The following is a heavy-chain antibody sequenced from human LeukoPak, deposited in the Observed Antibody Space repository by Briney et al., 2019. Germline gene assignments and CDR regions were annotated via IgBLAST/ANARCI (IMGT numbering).Heavy chain of an antibody. J-gene: IGHJ4*02. Sequence: ASVKLTRSSSGYTFTDYYMHWVRQAPGQGLEWMGWINPNSGGTNYAQNFQGRVTITCDTSIRTAYMELNRLRSDDTAVYYCARDLIGGSFCRDYWSGGTVVTVSS. V-gene: IGHV1-2*02. CDR1: GYTFTDYY. D-gene: IGHD1-26*01. CDR3: ARDLIGGSFCRDY. CDR2: INPNSGGT.